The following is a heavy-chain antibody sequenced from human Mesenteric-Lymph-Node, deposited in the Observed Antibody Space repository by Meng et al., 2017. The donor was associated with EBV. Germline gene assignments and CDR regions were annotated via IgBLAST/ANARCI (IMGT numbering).Heavy chain of an antibody. J-gene: IGHJ4*02. D-gene: IGHD1-1*01. CDR2: INPSAGST. Sequence: QVQLVQSGAEVKKPGASVKVSCKASGYTFTNYYMHWVRQAPGQGLEYMGIINPSAGSTTYAQKFQGRVTFTSDTSTSTVYMELSSLRSEDTAIYYCAKASHWNYVDEWGQGTLVTVSS. CDR1: GYTFTNYY. V-gene: IGHV1-46*01. CDR3: AKASHWNYVDE.